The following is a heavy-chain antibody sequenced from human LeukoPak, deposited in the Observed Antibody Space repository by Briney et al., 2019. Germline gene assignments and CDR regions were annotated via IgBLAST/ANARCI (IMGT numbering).Heavy chain of an antibody. V-gene: IGHV4-59*08. CDR2: ISYSGST. J-gene: IGHJ4*02. CDR3: ARLYDSSGYYYGPLDY. CDR1: GGSISSYY. D-gene: IGHD3-22*01. Sequence: SETLSLTCTVSGGSISSYYWSWIRQPPGKGLEWIGYISYSGSTNYNPSLKSRVAISIDTSVNQFSLKLSSVTAADTAVYYCARLYDSSGYYYGPLDYWGQGTLVTVSS.